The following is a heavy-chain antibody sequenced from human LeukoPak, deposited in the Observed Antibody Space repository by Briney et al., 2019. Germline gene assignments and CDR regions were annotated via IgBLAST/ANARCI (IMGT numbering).Heavy chain of an antibody. CDR1: GFTFSSYA. D-gene: IGHD1-26*01. CDR3: AKDLGSYFLYFQH. Sequence: GGSLRLSCAAFGFTFSSYAMSWVRQAPGKGLEWVSAISGSGGSTYYADSVKGRFTISRDNSKNTLYLQMNSLRAEDTAVYYCAKDLGSYFLYFQHWGQGTLVTVSS. V-gene: IGHV3-23*01. CDR2: ISGSGGST. J-gene: IGHJ1*01.